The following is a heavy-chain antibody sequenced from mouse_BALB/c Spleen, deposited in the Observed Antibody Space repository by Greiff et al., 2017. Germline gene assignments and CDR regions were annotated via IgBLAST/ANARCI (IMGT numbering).Heavy chain of an antibody. CDR1: GYSFTGYT. D-gene: IGHD2-14*01. J-gene: IGHJ4*01. CDR2: INPYNGGT. CDR3: ARYRYDEGNYYAMDY. V-gene: IGHV1-18*01. Sequence: VQLKESGPELVKPGASMKISCKASGYSFTGYTMNWVKQSHGKNLEWIGLINPYNGGTSYNQKFKGKATLTVDKSSSTAYMELLSLTSEDSAVYYCARYRYDEGNYYAMDYWGQGTSVTVSS.